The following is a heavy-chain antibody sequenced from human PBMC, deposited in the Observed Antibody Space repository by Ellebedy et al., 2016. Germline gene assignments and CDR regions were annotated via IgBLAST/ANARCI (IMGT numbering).Heavy chain of an antibody. CDR1: GFTFSSHA. CDR2: VVGSGERT. Sequence: GESLKISCEASGFTFSSHAMSWVRQAPGKGPEWVSAVVGSGERTFYADSVKGRFTISRDSTKNTLYLQMNSLTADDTAVYFCVKSGHSYAWSYWGQGALVTVSS. J-gene: IGHJ4*02. CDR3: VKSGHSYAWSY. V-gene: IGHV3-23*01. D-gene: IGHD5-18*01.